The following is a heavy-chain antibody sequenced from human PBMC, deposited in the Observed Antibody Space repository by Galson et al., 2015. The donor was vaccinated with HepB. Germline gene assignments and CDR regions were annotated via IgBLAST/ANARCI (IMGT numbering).Heavy chain of an antibody. Sequence: SLRLSCAASGFIFSRYPMHWVRQAPGKGLEWVAAISYDGSNKYYADSVKGRFTISRDNSKNTLYLQMNSLRPEDTAVYYCARDTVKNCDFPDYGWFDPWGQGTLVTVSS. V-gene: IGHV3-30-3*01. J-gene: IGHJ5*02. CDR1: GFIFSRYP. CDR2: ISYDGSNK. D-gene: IGHD4-17*01. CDR3: ARDTVKNCDFPDYGWFDP.